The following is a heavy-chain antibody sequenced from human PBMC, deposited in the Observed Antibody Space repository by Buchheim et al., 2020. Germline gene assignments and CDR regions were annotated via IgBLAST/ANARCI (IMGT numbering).Heavy chain of an antibody. J-gene: IGHJ4*02. CDR2: ISSSGSTT. D-gene: IGHD5-12*01. CDR3: VREARYDFDS. CDR1: GFTFSSYE. V-gene: IGHV3-48*03. Sequence: EVQLVESGGGLVQPGGSLRLSCAASGFTFSSYEMNWVRQAPGKGLEWISYISSSGSTTYYVDSVKGRFTISRDNAKNSLYLQMNSLRAEDTAIYYCVREARYDFDSWGQGTL.